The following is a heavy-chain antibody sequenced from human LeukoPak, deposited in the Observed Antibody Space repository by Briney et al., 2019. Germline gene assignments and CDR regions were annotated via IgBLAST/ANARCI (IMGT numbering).Heavy chain of an antibody. Sequence: SETLSLTCAVYGGSFSGYYWSWIRQPPGKGLEWIGEINHSGSTNYNPSLKSRVTISVDTSKNQFSLKLSSVTAADTAVYYCARENDYVWGSYRYTLSFDYWGQGTLVTVSS. CDR2: INHSGST. CDR1: GGSFSGYY. V-gene: IGHV4-34*01. CDR3: ARENDYVWGSYRYTLSFDY. D-gene: IGHD3-16*02. J-gene: IGHJ4*02.